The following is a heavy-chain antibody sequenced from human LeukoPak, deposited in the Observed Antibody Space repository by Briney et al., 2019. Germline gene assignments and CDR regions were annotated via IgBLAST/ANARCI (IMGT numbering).Heavy chain of an antibody. CDR2: ISYDGSNK. V-gene: IGHV3-30-3*01. J-gene: IGHJ4*02. D-gene: IGHD6-19*01. Sequence: GRSLRLSCAASGFTFSSYAMHWVRQAPGEGLEWVAVISYDGSNKYYADSVKGRFTISRDNSKNTLYLQMNSLRAEDTAVYYCARKAVAGPLGYWGQGTLVTVSS. CDR1: GFTFSSYA. CDR3: ARKAVAGPLGY.